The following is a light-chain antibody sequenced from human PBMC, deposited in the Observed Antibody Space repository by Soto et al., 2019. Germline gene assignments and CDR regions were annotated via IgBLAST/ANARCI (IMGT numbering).Light chain of an antibody. V-gene: IGKV1-27*01. J-gene: IGKJ4*01. CDR3: QNYNSAPLT. Sequence: DIQMTQSPSSLSAFVGDRVTITCRASQDISNSLAWYQQKPGKVPKVLIYATSILQSGVPARFSGSGSGTDFTLTISSLQPEDVATYYCQNYNSAPLTFGGGTKVEI. CDR2: ATS. CDR1: QDISNS.